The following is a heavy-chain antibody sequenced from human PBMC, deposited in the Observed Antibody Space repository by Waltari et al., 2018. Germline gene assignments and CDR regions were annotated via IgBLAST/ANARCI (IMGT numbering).Heavy chain of an antibody. D-gene: IGHD5-12*01. CDR3: ARHSGYDSWGYYYYGMDV. CDR2: IYYSGST. J-gene: IGHJ6*02. Sequence: QLQLQESGPGLVKPSETLSLTCTVSGGSISSSSYYWGWIRQPPGKGLEWIGSIYYSGSTYYNPSLKSRVTISVDTSKNQFSLKLSSVTAADTAVYYCARHSGYDSWGYYYYGMDVWGQGTTVTVSS. CDR1: GGSISSSSYY. V-gene: IGHV4-39*07.